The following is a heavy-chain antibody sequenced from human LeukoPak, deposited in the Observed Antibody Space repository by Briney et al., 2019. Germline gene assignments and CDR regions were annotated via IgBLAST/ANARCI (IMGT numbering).Heavy chain of an antibody. CDR2: IISSGGTT. V-gene: IGHV3-23*01. CDR3: AKDRDFWSGYYPIFDY. J-gene: IGHJ4*02. CDR1: GFTFSNYA. Sequence: GGSLRLSCAASGFTFSNYAMSWVRQAPGKGVEWVSNIISSGGTTDYADSVKGRFTISRDNSKNTLYLQMNNLRAEDTAVYYCAKDRDFWSGYYPIFDYWGQGTLVTVSS. D-gene: IGHD3-3*01.